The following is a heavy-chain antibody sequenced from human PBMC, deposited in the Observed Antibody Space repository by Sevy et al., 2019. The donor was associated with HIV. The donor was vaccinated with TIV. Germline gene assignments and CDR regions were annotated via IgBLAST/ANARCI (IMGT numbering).Heavy chain of an antibody. D-gene: IGHD3-16*01. V-gene: IGHV1-8*02. Sequence: ASVKVSCKASGYTFSSFDINWVRQATGQGLEWMGWMNPNSGNTGYAQTFQGRVTMTRNTSINTAYLDLSSLRSEDTGVYYCARYFGAVIAHWGQGTLVTVSS. J-gene: IGHJ5*02. CDR1: GYTFSSFD. CDR2: MNPNSGNT. CDR3: ARYFGAVIAH.